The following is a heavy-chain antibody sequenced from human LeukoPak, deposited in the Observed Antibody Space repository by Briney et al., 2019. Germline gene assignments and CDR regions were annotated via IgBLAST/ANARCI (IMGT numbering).Heavy chain of an antibody. D-gene: IGHD6-6*01. CDR3: ATQAIIAARPGYYYYYGMDV. J-gene: IGHJ6*02. CDR2: FDPEDGET. V-gene: IGHV1-24*01. CDR1: GYTLTELS. Sequence: GASVTVSFKVSGYTLTELSMHWVRQAPGKGLEWMGGFDPEDGETIYAQKFQGRVTMTEDTSTDTAYMELSSLRSEDTAVYYCATQAIIAARPGYYYYYGMDVWGQGTTVTVSS.